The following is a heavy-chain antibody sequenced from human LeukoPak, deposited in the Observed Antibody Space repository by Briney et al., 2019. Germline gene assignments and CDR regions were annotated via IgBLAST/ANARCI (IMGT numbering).Heavy chain of an antibody. D-gene: IGHD2-15*01. V-gene: IGHV4-4*08. Sequence: SETLSLTCTVSGGSISSYYWSWIRQPPGKGLEWIGYIYTSGSTNYNPSLKSRVTISVDTSKNQFSLKLSSVTAADTAVYYCARRRLYCSGGSCYSFWFDPWGQGTLVTVSS. CDR2: IYTSGST. CDR3: ARRRLYCSGGSCYSFWFDP. CDR1: GGSISSYY. J-gene: IGHJ5*02.